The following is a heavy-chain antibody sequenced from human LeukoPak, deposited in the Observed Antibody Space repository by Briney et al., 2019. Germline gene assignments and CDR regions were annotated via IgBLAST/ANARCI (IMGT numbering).Heavy chain of an antibody. CDR1: GFTVSSNY. Sequence: GGSLRLSCAASGFTVSSNYMSWVRQAPGKGLEWVSVIYGGGSTYYADSVKGRFTVSRDTSKNTLYLQMNSLRAEDTAVYYCARHATGTEHWGQGTLVTVSS. V-gene: IGHV3-53*01. D-gene: IGHD1-1*01. CDR2: IYGGGST. CDR3: ARHATGTEH. J-gene: IGHJ1*01.